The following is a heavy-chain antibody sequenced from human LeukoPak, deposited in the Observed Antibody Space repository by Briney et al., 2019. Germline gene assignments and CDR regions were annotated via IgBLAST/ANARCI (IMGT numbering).Heavy chain of an antibody. CDR2: SRNKAKSYST. V-gene: IGHV3-72*01. CDR3: VKLDLTAHMDV. J-gene: IGHJ6*03. Sequence: GGSLRLSSAASGFTFSDHYMDWVRQAPGKGLEWVGRSRNKAKSYSTEYAASVKGRFTISRDDSKNSLFLQMNSLKIEDTAVYYCVKLDLTAHMDVWGKGTTVTVSS. CDR1: GFTFSDHY. D-gene: IGHD7-27*01.